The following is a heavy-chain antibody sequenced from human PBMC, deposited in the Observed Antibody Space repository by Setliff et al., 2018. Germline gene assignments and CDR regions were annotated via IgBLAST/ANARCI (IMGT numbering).Heavy chain of an antibody. D-gene: IGHD2-2*01. V-gene: IGHV4-4*08. CDR2: VYTTLST. J-gene: IGHJ6*03. CDR1: GGSISSSY. CDR3: ARDHAPVPTARQVYYSLDV. Sequence: PSETLSLTCTVSGGSISSSYWSWIRQSPGKGLEWIGYVYTTLSTNYNPSLKSRVTMSVDTSKNQFSLRLSSVTAADTAVYYCARDHAPVPTARQVYYSLDVWGKGTTVTVSS.